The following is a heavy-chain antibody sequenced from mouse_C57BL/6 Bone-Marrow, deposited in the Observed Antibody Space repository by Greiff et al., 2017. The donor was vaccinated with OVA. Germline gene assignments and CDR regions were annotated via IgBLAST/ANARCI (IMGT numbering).Heavy chain of an antibody. CDR1: GFTFTDYY. Sequence: DVMLVESGGGLVQPGASLRLSCAASGFTFTDYYMSWVRQPPGKAPEWLALIRNKANGYTTEYTASVKGRFTISRDTSQNILDLQMNTLRAEDSATSYGEKAVYYGNYAWLDYWGQGTLVTVSA. CDR2: IRNKANGYTT. J-gene: IGHJ3*01. V-gene: IGHV7-4*01. CDR3: EKAVYYGNYAWLDY. D-gene: IGHD2-1*01.